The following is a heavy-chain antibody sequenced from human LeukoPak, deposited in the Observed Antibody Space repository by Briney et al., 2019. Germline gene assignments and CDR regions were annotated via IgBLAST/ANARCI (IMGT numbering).Heavy chain of an antibody. V-gene: IGHV4-30-4*01. CDR2: IYHSGIT. Sequence: SETLSLTCTVSGGSISSGDFYWSWIRQPPEKGLEYIGYIYHSGITFYNPSLRSRVTVSIDTSRNQFSLKLSSVTAADTAVYYCARDRSTVDYYGLDVWGQGTTVIVSS. D-gene: IGHD4-11*01. CDR3: ARDRSTVDYYGLDV. J-gene: IGHJ6*02. CDR1: GGSISSGDFY.